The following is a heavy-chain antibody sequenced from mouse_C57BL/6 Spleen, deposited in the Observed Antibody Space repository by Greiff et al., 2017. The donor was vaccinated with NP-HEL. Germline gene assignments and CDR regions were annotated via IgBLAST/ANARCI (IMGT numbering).Heavy chain of an antibody. D-gene: IGHD1-1*01. CDR2: ISDGGSYT. V-gene: IGHV5-4*01. CDR3: ARDVTATVVARGWYFDV. Sequence: DVHLVESGGGLVKPGGSLKLSCAASGFTFSSYAMSWVRQTPEKRLEWVATISDGGSYTYYPDNVKGRFTISRDNAKNNLYLQMSHLKSEDTAMYYCARDVTATVVARGWYFDVWGTGTTVTVSS. J-gene: IGHJ1*03. CDR1: GFTFSSYA.